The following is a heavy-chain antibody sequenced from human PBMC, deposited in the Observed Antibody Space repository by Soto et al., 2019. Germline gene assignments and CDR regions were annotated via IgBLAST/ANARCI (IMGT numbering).Heavy chain of an antibody. CDR2: ISGSGGET. CDR3: AKEIAVAVATPPEY. D-gene: IGHD5-12*01. V-gene: IGHV3-23*01. CDR1: RFTYSIYA. J-gene: IGHJ4*02. Sequence: EVQLLESGGGLVQPGGSLRLSCTASRFTYSIYAMAWVRQAPGKGLEWVSAISGSGGETYYADSVKGRFTIYRDKSKNTVYLQMTNLRADDTAVYYCAKEIAVAVATPPEYWGQGTLVTVSS.